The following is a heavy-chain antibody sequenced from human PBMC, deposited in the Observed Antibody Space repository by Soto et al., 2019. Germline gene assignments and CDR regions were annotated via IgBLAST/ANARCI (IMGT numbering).Heavy chain of an antibody. V-gene: IGHV3-33*01. CDR1: GFTFSSYG. CDR2: IWYDGSNK. CDR3: AREPRQQLVVVDY. Sequence: AGGSLRLSCAASGFTFSSYGMHWVRQAPGKGLEWVAVIWYDGSNKYYADSVKGRFTISRDNSKNTLYLQMNSLRAEDTAVYYCAREPRQQLVVVDYWGQGTLVTVSS. D-gene: IGHD6-13*01. J-gene: IGHJ4*02.